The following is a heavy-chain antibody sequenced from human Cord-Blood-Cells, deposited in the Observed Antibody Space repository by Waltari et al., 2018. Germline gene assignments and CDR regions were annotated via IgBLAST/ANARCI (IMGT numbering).Heavy chain of an antibody. J-gene: IGHJ5*02. D-gene: IGHD2-2*01. CDR1: GGSFSGYY. CDR3: ARGQVRSDIVVVPAAPPANGGFNWFDP. V-gene: IGHV4-34*01. Sequence: QVQLQQWGAGLLKPSETLSLTCAVYGGSFSGYYWRWIRQPPGKGLEWIGEISHSGSTNYNPSLKSRVTISVDTSKNQFSLKLSSVTAADTAVYYCARGQVRSDIVVVPAAPPANGGFNWFDPWGQGTLVTVSS. CDR2: ISHSGST.